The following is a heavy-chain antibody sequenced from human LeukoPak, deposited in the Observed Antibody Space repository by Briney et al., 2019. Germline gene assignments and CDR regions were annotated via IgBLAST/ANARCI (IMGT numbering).Heavy chain of an antibody. D-gene: IGHD1-1*01. CDR1: GFTFSSYW. Sequence: GGSLRLSCAASGFTFSSYWMSWVREALGKGLEWVANIKRDGSETYYVDSVKGRFTISRDNAKNSLFLQLNSLRAEDTAVYYCAKVLEPQIYDYYYYGMDVWGQGTTVTVSS. CDR2: IKRDGSET. V-gene: IGHV3-7*02. CDR3: AKVLEPQIYDYYYYGMDV. J-gene: IGHJ6*02.